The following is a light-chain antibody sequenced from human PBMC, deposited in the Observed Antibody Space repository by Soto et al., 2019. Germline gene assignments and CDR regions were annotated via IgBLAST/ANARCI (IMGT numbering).Light chain of an antibody. J-gene: IGKJ1*01. CDR3: QQYGTSPWT. V-gene: IGKV3D-15*01. CDR2: GAR. CDR1: QGIGDT. Sequence: EVVMRQSPATLSVSPGEGATLSCRASQGIGDTLAWYQHKPGQTPRLLIYGARTRATGVPDRFSASGSGTEFSLTISRLEPEDFAVYYCQQYGTSPWTFGQGTKVDIK.